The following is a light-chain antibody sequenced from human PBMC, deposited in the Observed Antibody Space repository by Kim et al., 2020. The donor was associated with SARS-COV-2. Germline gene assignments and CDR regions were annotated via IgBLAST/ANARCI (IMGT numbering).Light chain of an antibody. J-gene: IGKJ5*01. CDR2: DAS. Sequence: LSPGERATLSCRASQSVNTSIAWYQQKPGQAPRLLISDASNRATGIPARFSGSGSGTDFTLTISTLEPEDFAVYYCQQRDNWPPTFGHGTRLEIK. V-gene: IGKV3-11*01. CDR3: QQRDNWPPT. CDR1: QSVNTS.